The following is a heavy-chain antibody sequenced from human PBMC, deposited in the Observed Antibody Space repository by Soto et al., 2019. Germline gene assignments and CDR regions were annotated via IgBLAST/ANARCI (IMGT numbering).Heavy chain of an antibody. CDR1: GFTFTTTW. V-gene: IGHV5-51*01. Sequence: RGESLKISCNTSGFTFTTTWIGWVRQMPGKGLELIGVIYPGDSDTRYDPSFQGQVSICADKSISTTCLQWSSLRASVTAICYFARQVVYFGLDNWFDSWGQGTLVTVSS. CDR3: ARQVVYFGLDNWFDS. J-gene: IGHJ5*01. D-gene: IGHD3-9*01. CDR2: IYPGDSDT.